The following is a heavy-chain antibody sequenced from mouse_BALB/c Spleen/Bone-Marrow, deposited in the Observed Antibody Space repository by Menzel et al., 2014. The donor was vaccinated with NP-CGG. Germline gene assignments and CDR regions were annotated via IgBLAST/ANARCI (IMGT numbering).Heavy chain of an antibody. V-gene: IGHV2-6*02. Sequence: VKLVESGPGLVAPSQSLSITRTVSGFSLTSYGVHWVRQPPGKGLEWLVVIWSDGSTTYNSALKSRLSISKDNSKSQVFLKMNSLQTDDTAMYYCARNSAGRYGEFAYWGQGTLVTVSA. CDR2: IWSDGST. D-gene: IGHD2-14*01. CDR3: ARNSAGRYGEFAY. CDR1: GFSLTSYG. J-gene: IGHJ3*01.